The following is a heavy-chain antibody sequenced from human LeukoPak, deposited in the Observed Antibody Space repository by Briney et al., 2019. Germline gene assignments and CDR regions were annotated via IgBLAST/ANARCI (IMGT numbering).Heavy chain of an antibody. CDR2: VTSGGST. CDR1: GFTFSTHA. D-gene: IGHD7-27*01. J-gene: IGHJ2*01. V-gene: IGHV3-23*01. Sequence: GGSLRLSCAASGFTFSTHAMSWVRQAPGKGLEWVSAVTSGGSTYNADSVKGRFTISRDDSKNTLYVQMNSLRAEDTAVYYCANGWGSGWYFDLWGRGTLVTVSS. CDR3: ANGWGSGWYFDL.